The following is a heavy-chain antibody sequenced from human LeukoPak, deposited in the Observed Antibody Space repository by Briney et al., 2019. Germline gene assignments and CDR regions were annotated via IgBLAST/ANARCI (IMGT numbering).Heavy chain of an antibody. CDR2: IYHGGTT. D-gene: IGHD3-10*01. CDR1: GGSISSGGYS. Sequence: SETLSLTCAVSGGSISSGGYSWGWIRQPPGKGLEWIGYIYHGGTTSHNPSLKSRVTISVDRSKNQFSLKLSSLTAADTAVYYCARGGSRFGSDAFDIWGQGTMVTVSS. CDR3: ARGGSRFGSDAFDI. V-gene: IGHV4-30-2*01. J-gene: IGHJ3*02.